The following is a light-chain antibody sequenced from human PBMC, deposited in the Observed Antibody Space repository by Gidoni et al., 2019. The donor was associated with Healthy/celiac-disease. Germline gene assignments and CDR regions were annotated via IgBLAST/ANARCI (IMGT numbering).Light chain of an antibody. V-gene: IGLV2-23*01. CDR2: EDY. Sequence: QSALTQPASVSGSPGQSITISCTGTSSDVGNYNLVSWYQHHPGKAPKLMIYEDYKRPSGISNRFSGSKSGNTASLTISGLQAEDEADYYCCSYARSSTWVFGGGTRLTVL. CDR3: CSYARSSTWV. J-gene: IGLJ3*02. CDR1: SSDVGNYNL.